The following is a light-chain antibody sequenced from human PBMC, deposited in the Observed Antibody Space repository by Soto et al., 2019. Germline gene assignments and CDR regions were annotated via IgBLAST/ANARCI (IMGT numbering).Light chain of an antibody. CDR1: QSVSTS. CDR2: DVS. CDR3: QERSNWPRLT. J-gene: IGKJ4*01. V-gene: IGKV3-11*01. Sequence: EIVLTQSPATLSLSPGERATLPCRASQSVSTSLAWYQQRPGQAPRLLIYDVSNRAAGVPARFSGSGSGTDFTLTISNLEPEHFAIYYCQERSNWPRLTFGGGTTVEIK.